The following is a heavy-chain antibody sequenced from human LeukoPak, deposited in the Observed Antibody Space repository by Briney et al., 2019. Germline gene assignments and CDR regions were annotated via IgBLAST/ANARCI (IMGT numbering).Heavy chain of an antibody. D-gene: IGHD3-22*01. Sequence: SETLSLTSAVSPGSLRGYHWSWIPQPPGQRLECIGEINHSRITKYTPSPRSPVTISVDTSKNQSSLKATSVTAADTAVYYCARRTMTMTVVGIMDGTYAFDMWGQGTPGTVSP. J-gene: IGHJ3*02. CDR3: ARRTMTMTVVGIMDGTYAFDM. V-gene: IGHV4-34*01. CDR2: INHSRIT. CDR1: PGSLRGYH.